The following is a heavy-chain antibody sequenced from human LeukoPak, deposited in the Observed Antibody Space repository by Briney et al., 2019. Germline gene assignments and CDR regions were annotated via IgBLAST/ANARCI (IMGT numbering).Heavy chain of an antibody. CDR2: IYSGGGT. V-gene: IGHV3-53*01. CDR1: GFTVSNNY. CDR3: ARDGSGGYRNRGVFDI. Sequence: GGSLRLSCAASGFTVSNNYMNWVRQAPGKGLEWVSVIYSGGGTYYADSVKGRFTISSDNSKNTLYLQMNNLRAEDTAVYYCARDGSGGYRNRGVFDIWGQGTMVTVSS. D-gene: IGHD5-18*01. J-gene: IGHJ3*02.